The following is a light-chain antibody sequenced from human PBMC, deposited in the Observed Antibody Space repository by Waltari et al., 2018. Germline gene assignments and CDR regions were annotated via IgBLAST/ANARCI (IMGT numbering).Light chain of an antibody. CDR3: YSTDSSDTHRV. Sequence: SYELTQPPSVSVSPGQAARITCSGDALPKKYAYWYQQESGQAPVLVIYEDSKRPSGIPVGFSGSSAGTTATFTLSGAQVEDEGDYYCYSTDSSDTHRVFGGGT. V-gene: IGLV3-10*01. J-gene: IGLJ3*02. CDR2: EDS. CDR1: ALPKKY.